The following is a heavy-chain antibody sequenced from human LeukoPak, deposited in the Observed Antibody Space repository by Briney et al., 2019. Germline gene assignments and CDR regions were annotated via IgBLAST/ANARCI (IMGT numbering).Heavy chain of an antibody. V-gene: IGHV1-2*06. CDR1: GYAFTTYY. Sequence: ASVKVSCKASGYAFTTYYIHWVRQAPGQGPEWMGRINPNSGGTNYAQKFQGRVTMTRDTSISTAYMELSRLRSDDTAVYYCARDRVKYKLSGWSASPGYWGQGTLVTVSS. CDR2: INPNSGGT. CDR3: ARDRVKYKLSGWSASPGY. D-gene: IGHD6-19*01. J-gene: IGHJ4*02.